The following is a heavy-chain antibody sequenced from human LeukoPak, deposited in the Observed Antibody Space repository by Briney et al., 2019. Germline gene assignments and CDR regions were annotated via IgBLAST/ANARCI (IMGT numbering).Heavy chain of an antibody. D-gene: IGHD1-26*01. CDR1: GFTFTKYW. CDR2: ISSSGSTI. V-gene: IGHV3-11*04. J-gene: IGHJ4*02. Sequence: GDSLRLSCAASGFTFTKYWMSWIRQAPGKGLEWVSYISSSGSTIYYADSVKGRFTISRDNAKNSLYLQMNSLRAEDTAVYYCARIQYTGSYYYDYWGQGTLVTVSS. CDR3: ARIQYTGSYYYDY.